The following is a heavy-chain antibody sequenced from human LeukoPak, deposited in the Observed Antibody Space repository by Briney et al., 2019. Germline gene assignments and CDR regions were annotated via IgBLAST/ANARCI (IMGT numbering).Heavy chain of an antibody. CDR1: GGSISSYY. J-gene: IGHJ4*02. D-gene: IGHD6-25*01. CDR3: AAAFDY. V-gene: IGHV4-59*04. Sequence: SETLSLTCTVSGGSISSYYWSWIRQPPGKGLEWIGNTYFGGSTYFNPSLKSRVTISVDTSKNQFSLELNSVTAADTAVYYCAAAFDYWGQGTLVTVSS. CDR2: TYFGGST.